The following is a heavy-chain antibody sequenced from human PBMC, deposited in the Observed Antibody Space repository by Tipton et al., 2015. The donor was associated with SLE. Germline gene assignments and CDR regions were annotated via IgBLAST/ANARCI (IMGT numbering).Heavy chain of an antibody. CDR2: INHSGST. D-gene: IGHD3-3*01. CDR1: GGSFSGYY. V-gene: IGHV4-34*01. Sequence: TLSLTCAVYGGSFSGYYWSWIRQSPGKGLEWIGDINHSGSTNYNPSLKSRVTVSVDTSKNQFSLKLSSVTAADTAVYYCAKRNDFWSGYYGSYYGMDVWGQGTTVTVSS. CDR3: AKRNDFWSGYYGSYYGMDV. J-gene: IGHJ6*02.